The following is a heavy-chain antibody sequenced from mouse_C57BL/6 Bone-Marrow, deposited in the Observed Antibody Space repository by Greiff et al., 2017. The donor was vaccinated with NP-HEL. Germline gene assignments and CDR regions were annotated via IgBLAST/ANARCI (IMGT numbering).Heavy chain of an antibody. CDR3: ARSEFYYYGGSSYAMDY. CDR2: IYPSDSDT. CDR1: GYTFTSYW. V-gene: IGHV1-61*01. Sequence: QVQLQQPGAELVRPGSSVKLSCKASGYTFTSYWMDWVKQRPGQGLEWIGNIYPSDSDTHYNQKFKDKATLTVDKSSSTAYMQLSSLTSEDSAVYYCARSEFYYYGGSSYAMDYWGQGTTVTVSS. J-gene: IGHJ4*01. D-gene: IGHD1-1*01.